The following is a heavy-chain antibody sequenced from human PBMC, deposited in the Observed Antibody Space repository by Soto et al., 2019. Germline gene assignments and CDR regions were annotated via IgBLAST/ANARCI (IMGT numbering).Heavy chain of an antibody. CDR2: IKQDGSEK. D-gene: IGHD3-3*01. Sequence: GGSLRISCAACGFTFSSYWMSWVRQDPGKGPEWVANIKQDGSEKYYVDSVKGRFTISRDNAKNSLYLQMNSLRAEDTAVYYCARRYNDFDYYYYYGMDVWGQGTTVTVSS. CDR1: GFTFSSYW. CDR3: ARRYNDFDYYYYYGMDV. J-gene: IGHJ6*02. V-gene: IGHV3-7*05.